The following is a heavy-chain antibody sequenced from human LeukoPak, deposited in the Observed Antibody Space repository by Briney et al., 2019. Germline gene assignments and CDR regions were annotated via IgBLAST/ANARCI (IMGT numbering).Heavy chain of an antibody. J-gene: IGHJ4*02. CDR2: INHSGST. V-gene: IGHV4-34*01. CDR3: ARGDDYGDPPLDY. D-gene: IGHD4-17*01. CDR1: GGSFSGYY. Sequence: SETLSLTCAVYGGSFSGYYWSWIRQPPGKGLEWIGEINHSGSTNYNPSLKSRVTISVGTSKNQFSLKLSSVTAADTAVYYCARGDDYGDPPLDYWGQGTLVTVSS.